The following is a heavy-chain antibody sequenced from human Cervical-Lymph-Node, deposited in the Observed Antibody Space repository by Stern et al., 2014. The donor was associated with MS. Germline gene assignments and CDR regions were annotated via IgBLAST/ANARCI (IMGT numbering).Heavy chain of an antibody. V-gene: IGHV3-53*01. D-gene: IGHD1-1*01. CDR3: ARDTSSPERSDW. Sequence: EVQLVESGGGVIQPGGSLRLSCTASGFTDSRDYMTWVRQAPGKGLEWVSLITNVGSPFYTDSVKGRFTISRDDSKNTVYLHMTSLRAEDTAMYYCARDTSSPERSDWWGQGTLVTVSS. J-gene: IGHJ4*02. CDR1: GFTDSRDY. CDR2: ITNVGSP.